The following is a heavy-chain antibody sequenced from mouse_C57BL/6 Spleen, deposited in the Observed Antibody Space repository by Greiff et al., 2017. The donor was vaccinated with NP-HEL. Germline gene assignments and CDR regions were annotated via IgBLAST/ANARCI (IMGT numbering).Heavy chain of an antibody. CDR1: GYTFTSYW. CDR3: TREVDSSGYRQDRDYYAMDY. D-gene: IGHD3-2*02. Sequence: VQLQQSGTVLARPGASVKMSCKTSGYTFTSYWMHWVKQRPGQGLEWIGAIYPGNSDTSYNQKFKGKAKLTAVTSASTAYMELSSLTNEDSAVYYCTREVDSSGYRQDRDYYAMDYWGQGTSVTVSS. V-gene: IGHV1-5*01. J-gene: IGHJ4*01. CDR2: IYPGNSDT.